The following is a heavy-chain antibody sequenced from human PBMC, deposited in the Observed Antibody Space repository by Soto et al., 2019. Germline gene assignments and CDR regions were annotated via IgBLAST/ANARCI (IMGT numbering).Heavy chain of an antibody. Sequence: ASVKVSCKASGGTFNNHAISWVRQVPGQGLEWIGGITPIFGTANYAQKFQGRVTIIADRFTTTGYMELRSLTSEDTAVYYCARGDDFDYYYGVDVWGQGTTVTVSS. CDR3: ARGDDFDYYYGVDV. D-gene: IGHD3-16*01. V-gene: IGHV1-69*06. CDR2: ITPIFGTA. J-gene: IGHJ6*02. CDR1: GGTFNNHA.